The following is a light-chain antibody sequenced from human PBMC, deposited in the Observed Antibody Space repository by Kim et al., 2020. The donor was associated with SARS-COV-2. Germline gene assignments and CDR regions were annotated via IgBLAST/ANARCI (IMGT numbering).Light chain of an antibody. J-gene: IGLJ3*02. CDR2: KDS. CDR1: NIQTLN. V-gene: IGLV3-9*01. CDR3: QVWDSGTWV. Sequence: SYELTQPLSVSVALGQTARLTCGGNNIQTLNVHWYRQKPGQAPVLVMYKDSKRPSGIPEPVSGSNSWNTATLTISRAQADDEADYFCQVWDSGTWVFGGGTQLTVL.